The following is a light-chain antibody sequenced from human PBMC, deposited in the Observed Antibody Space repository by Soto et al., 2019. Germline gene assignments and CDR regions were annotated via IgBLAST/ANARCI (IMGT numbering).Light chain of an antibody. CDR2: DNN. CDR3: ATWDSSLSAWM. V-gene: IGLV1-51*01. CDR1: SSNIGNNY. J-gene: IGLJ3*02. Sequence: QSVLTQPPSVSAAPGQKVTISCSGSSSNIGNNYVSWYQRLPGTAPKLLIYDNNKRPSVIPDRFSGSKSGTSATLGITGLQTGDEADYYCATWDSSLSAWMFGGGTQLTVL.